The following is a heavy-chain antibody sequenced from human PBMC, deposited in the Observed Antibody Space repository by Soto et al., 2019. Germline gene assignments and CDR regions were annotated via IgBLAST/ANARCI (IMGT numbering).Heavy chain of an antibody. D-gene: IGHD1-26*01. CDR2: ISYDGSNK. CDR1: GSTFSSYG. CDR3: AKSRWELRDNWFDP. Sequence: QVQLVESGGGVVQPGRSLRLSCAASGSTFSSYGMHWVRQAPGKGLEWVAVISYDGSNKYYADSVKGRFTISRDNSKNTLYLQMNSLRAEDTAVYYCAKSRWELRDNWFDPWGQGTLVTVSS. J-gene: IGHJ5*02. V-gene: IGHV3-30*18.